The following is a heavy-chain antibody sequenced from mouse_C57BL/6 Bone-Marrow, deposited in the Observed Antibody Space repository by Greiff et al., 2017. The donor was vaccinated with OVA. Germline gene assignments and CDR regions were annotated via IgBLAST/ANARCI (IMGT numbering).Heavy chain of an antibody. CDR1: GFTFSDYY. V-gene: IGHV5-16*01. Sequence: EVKLVESEGGLVQPGSSMKLSCTASGFTFSDYYMAWVRQVPEKGLEWVANINYDGSSTYYLDSLKSRFIISSDNAKNILYLQMSSLKSEDTATYYCARRIYDYDWYFDVWGTGTTVTVSS. CDR2: INYDGSST. J-gene: IGHJ1*03. CDR3: ARRIYDYDWYFDV. D-gene: IGHD2-4*01.